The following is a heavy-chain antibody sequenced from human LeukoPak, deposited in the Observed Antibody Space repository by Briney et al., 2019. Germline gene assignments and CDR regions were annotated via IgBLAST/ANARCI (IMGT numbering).Heavy chain of an antibody. CDR2: IYWNDDK. Sequence: ESGPTLVKPTQTLTLTCTFSGFSLSTSGVGVGWIRQPPGKALEWLALIYWNDDKRYSPSLKSRLTITKDTSKNQVVLTMTNMDPVDTATYYCAHRLPAGVDYYDSSGYYYRGSYFDYWGQGTLVTVSS. V-gene: IGHV2-5*01. J-gene: IGHJ4*02. D-gene: IGHD3-22*01. CDR3: AHRLPAGVDYYDSSGYYYRGSYFDY. CDR1: GFSLSTSGVG.